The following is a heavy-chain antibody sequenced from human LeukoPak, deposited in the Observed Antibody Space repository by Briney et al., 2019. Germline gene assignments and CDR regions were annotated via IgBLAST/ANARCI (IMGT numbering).Heavy chain of an antibody. V-gene: IGHV3-21*04. CDR3: SYCSSTSCYSGNWFDP. Sequence: PGGSLRLSCAASGFTFRDCGMSWVRQAPGKGLEWVSSISSSSSYIYYADSVKGRFTISRDNAKNSLYLQMNSLRAEDTAVYYCSYCSSTSCYSGNWFDPWGQGTLVTVSS. J-gene: IGHJ5*02. D-gene: IGHD2-2*01. CDR2: ISSSSSYI. CDR1: GFTFRDCG.